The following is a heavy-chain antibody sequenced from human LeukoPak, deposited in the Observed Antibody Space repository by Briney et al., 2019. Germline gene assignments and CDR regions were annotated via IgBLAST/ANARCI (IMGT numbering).Heavy chain of an antibody. D-gene: IGHD2-2*01. CDR1: GGSISSGTYC. CDR3: ARQRVVVVPAAGNFDY. J-gene: IGHJ4*02. V-gene: IGHV4-61*02. Sequence: PSETLSLTCTVSGGSISSGTYCWSWIRQPAGKGLEWIGRIYTSGSTHYNPSLKSRVTISIDTSRNQFSLKLNSVTAADTAVYYCARQRVVVVPAAGNFDYWGQGTLVTVSS. CDR2: IYTSGST.